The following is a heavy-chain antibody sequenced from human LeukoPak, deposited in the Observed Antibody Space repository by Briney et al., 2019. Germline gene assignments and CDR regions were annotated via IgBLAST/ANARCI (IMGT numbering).Heavy chain of an antibody. CDR3: TSIALDGSGFDY. CDR2: IRSRANGYAT. D-gene: IGHD2-8*01. CDR1: GFIFSDYV. Sequence: AGGSLRLSCAASGFIFSDYVIHWVRQASGKGLEWVGRIRSRANGYATVYGASVKGRFTTSRDDSKDTAYLQMSSLKTDDTAVYYCTSIALDGSGFDYWGQGTLVTVSS. V-gene: IGHV3-73*01. J-gene: IGHJ4*02.